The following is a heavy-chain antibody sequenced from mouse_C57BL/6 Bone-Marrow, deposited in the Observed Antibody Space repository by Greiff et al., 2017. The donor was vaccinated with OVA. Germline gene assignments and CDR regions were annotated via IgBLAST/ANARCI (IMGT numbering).Heavy chain of an antibody. CDR3: AREDTTVVALYWFDY. Sequence: QVQLQQPGAELVMPGASVKLSCKASGYTFTSYWMHWVKQRPGQGLEWIGEIDPSDSYTNYNQKFKGKSTLTVDKSSSPAYMQLSSLTSEDSAVYYCAREDTTVVALYWFDYWGQGTTLTVSS. D-gene: IGHD1-1*01. CDR1: GYTFTSYW. J-gene: IGHJ2*01. CDR2: IDPSDSYT. V-gene: IGHV1-69*01.